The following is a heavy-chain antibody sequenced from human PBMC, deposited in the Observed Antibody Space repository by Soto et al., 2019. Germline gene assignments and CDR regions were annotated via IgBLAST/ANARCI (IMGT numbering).Heavy chain of an antibody. CDR2: ILNDGSNT. CDR1: EFTFSNYG. J-gene: IGHJ6*02. Sequence: QVPLVESGGGVVQPGRSLRLSCAASEFTFSNYGMHWVRQAPGKGLEWVAVILNDGSNTYHADSVKDRFTISRDNSKNTLYLQMNSLRAEDTAVYYCARDDEYSGNGMDVWGQGTTVTVS. V-gene: IGHV3-33*01. CDR3: ARDDEYSGNGMDV. D-gene: IGHD3-10*01.